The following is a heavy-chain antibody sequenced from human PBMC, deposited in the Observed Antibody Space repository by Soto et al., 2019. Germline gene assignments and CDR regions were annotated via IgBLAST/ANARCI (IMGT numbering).Heavy chain of an antibody. J-gene: IGHJ4*02. D-gene: IGHD3-22*01. Sequence: QVQLVQSGAEVKKPGASVKVSCKASGYTFTSYYMHWVRQAPGQGLEWMGIINPSGGSTSYAQKFQGRVTMTRDTSTSKVYMELSSLRSEDTAVYYCARSIWYYYDSSGYPSSYWGQGTLVTVSS. V-gene: IGHV1-46*01. CDR3: ARSIWYYYDSSGYPSSY. CDR2: INPSGGST. CDR1: GYTFTSYY.